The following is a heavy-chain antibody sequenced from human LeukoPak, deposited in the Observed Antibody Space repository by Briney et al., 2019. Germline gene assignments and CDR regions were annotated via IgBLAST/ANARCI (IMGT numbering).Heavy chain of an antibody. CDR3: AISSIAAAGFFDY. Sequence: PSQTLSLTCTVSGGSISSGSYYWRWIRQPAGKGLEWIGRIYTSGSTNYNPSLKSRVTISVDTSKNQFSLKLSSVTAADTAVYYCAISSIAAAGFFDYWGQGTLVTVSS. D-gene: IGHD6-13*01. CDR1: GGSISSGSYY. J-gene: IGHJ4*02. CDR2: IYTSGST. V-gene: IGHV4-61*02.